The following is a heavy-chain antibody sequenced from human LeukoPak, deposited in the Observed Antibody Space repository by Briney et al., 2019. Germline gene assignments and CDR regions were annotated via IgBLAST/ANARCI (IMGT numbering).Heavy chain of an antibody. Sequence: GRSLRLSCAASGFTFSNFPMHWVRQAPGGGLEWVAVIGYDGRIKLYPDSVKGRFTTSRDDPKNTLYLQMNSLRAEDTAVYYCASGSGSYRTPYYYMDVWGTGTTVTVSS. V-gene: IGHV3-30*14. CDR2: IGYDGRIK. D-gene: IGHD3-10*01. CDR1: GFTFSNFP. CDR3: ASGSGSYRTPYYYMDV. J-gene: IGHJ6*03.